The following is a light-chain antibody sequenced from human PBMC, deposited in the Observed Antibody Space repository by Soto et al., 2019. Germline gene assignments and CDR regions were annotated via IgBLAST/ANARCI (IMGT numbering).Light chain of an antibody. CDR1: SSNIGSNT. CDR3: AAWDDSLNVVL. V-gene: IGLV1-44*01. CDR2: NYN. Sequence: QAVVTQPPSASGTPRQRVTISCSGSSSNIGSNTVNWYQQLPGTAPKLLIYNYNKRPSGVPDRFSGSKSGTSASLAISGLQSEDEADYYCAAWDDSLNVVLFGGGTKLTVL. J-gene: IGLJ2*01.